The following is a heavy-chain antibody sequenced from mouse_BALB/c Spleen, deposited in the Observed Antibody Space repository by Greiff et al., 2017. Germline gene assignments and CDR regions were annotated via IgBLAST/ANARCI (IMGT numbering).Heavy chain of an antibody. CDR2: INPYNGAT. CDR1: GYSFTGYY. CDR3: NPMITTDYAMDY. J-gene: IGHJ4*01. D-gene: IGHD2-4*01. V-gene: IGHV1-31*01. Sequence: EVQLQQSGPELVKPGASVKISCKASGYSFTGYYMHWVKQSHVKSLEWIGRINPYNGATSYNQNFKDKASLTVDKSSSTAYMELHSLTSEDTAVYYCNPMITTDYAMDYWGQGTSVTVSS.